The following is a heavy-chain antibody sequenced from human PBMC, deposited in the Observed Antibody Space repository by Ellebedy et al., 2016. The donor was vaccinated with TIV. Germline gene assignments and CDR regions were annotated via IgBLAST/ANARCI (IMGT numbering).Heavy chain of an antibody. CDR2: ISGSGGST. CDR1: GFTFNNYA. J-gene: IGHJ5*02. CDR3: AKTPDGSQPPGGWFDP. Sequence: GESLKISCAASGFTFNNYAMSWVRQAPGKGLEWVSAISGSGGSTYYADSLKGRFTISRDNSKNTVYLQMNSLRAEDTAVYYCAKTPDGSQPPGGWFDPWGQGTLVTVSS. D-gene: IGHD5-24*01. V-gene: IGHV3-23*01.